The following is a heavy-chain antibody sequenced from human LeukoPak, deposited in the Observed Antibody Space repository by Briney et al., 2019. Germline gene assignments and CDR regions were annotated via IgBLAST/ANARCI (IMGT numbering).Heavy chain of an antibody. D-gene: IGHD3-3*01. CDR1: GFTFSSYW. J-gene: IGHJ4*02. Sequence: HSGGSLRLSCAASGFTFSSYWMSWVRQAPGKGLEWVANIKQDGSEKYYVDSVKGRFTLSRDNAKNSLYLQMNSLRAEDTAVYYCARHPFGVTGESEIEYWGQGTLVTVSS. CDR2: IKQDGSEK. CDR3: ARHPFGVTGESEIEY. V-gene: IGHV3-7*01.